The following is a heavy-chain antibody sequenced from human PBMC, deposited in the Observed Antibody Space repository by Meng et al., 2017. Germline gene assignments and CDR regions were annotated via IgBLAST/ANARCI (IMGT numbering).Heavy chain of an antibody. CDR2: INPNSGGT. Sequence: VQLGVSWLEVNNPGSSVKVSCNASGYTFTGHYMHWVRQAPGQGLEWMGRINPNSGGTNYAQKFQGRVTMTRDTSISTAYMELSRLRSDDTAVYYCARGLYGSGSPREYFDYWGQGTLVTVSS. D-gene: IGHD3-10*01. CDR1: GYTFTGHY. V-gene: IGHV1-2*06. CDR3: ARGLYGSGSPREYFDY. J-gene: IGHJ4*02.